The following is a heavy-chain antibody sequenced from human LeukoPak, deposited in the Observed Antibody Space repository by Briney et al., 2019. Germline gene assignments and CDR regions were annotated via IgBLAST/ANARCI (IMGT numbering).Heavy chain of an antibody. V-gene: IGHV3-23*01. Sequence: PGGSLRLSCAASGFTFSTYAMNWVRQAPGKGLEWVSGISGSSASTYYADSVKGRFTISRDNSKNTLYVQMNSLRAEDTAVYYCAVGGYYFDYWGQGTLVTGSS. CDR1: GFTFSTYA. CDR2: ISGSSAST. CDR3: AVGGYYFDY. J-gene: IGHJ4*02. D-gene: IGHD3-10*01.